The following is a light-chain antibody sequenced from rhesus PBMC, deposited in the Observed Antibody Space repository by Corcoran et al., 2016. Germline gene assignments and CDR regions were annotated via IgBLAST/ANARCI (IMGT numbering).Light chain of an antibody. CDR3: QHYYSTPHS. CDR1: QGITND. CDR2: EAS. Sequence: DIQMTQSPSSLSASVGDRVTITCRASQGITNDLAWYQQKPGKTPKLMIYEASSLQSGIPSRFSGSGSGTDFTLTISSLQSEDVATYYCQHYYSTPHSFGQGTKVEIK. V-gene: IGKV1-25*01. J-gene: IGKJ2*01.